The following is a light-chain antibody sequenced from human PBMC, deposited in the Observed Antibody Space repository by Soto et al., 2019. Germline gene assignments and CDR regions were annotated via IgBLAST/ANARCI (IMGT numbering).Light chain of an antibody. V-gene: IGKV3-11*01. J-gene: IGKJ4*01. CDR1: QSVRNY. Sequence: EIVLTQSRATLSVSPGERATLSCRASQSVRNYLAWYQQKPGQSPRLLIYDASNKATGIPARFSGSGSGTDFTLTISSLEPEDFAVYYCRQRSNWPLTFGGGTKVDIK. CDR2: DAS. CDR3: RQRSNWPLT.